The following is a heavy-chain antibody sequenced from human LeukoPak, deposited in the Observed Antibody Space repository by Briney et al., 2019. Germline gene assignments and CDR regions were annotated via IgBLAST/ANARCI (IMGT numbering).Heavy chain of an antibody. V-gene: IGHV3-23*01. J-gene: IGHJ3*02. Sequence: GSLRLSCSAVGFTFISYAMSWVRQAPGKGLEGVSAISGSGGSTHYADSVKGRFTISRDNSKNTLYLQMNSLKAEDTAVYYCAKETASGYGDFDMWGQGTMVTVSS. CDR3: AKETASGYGDFDM. CDR2: ISGSGGST. CDR1: GFTFISYA. D-gene: IGHD3-22*01.